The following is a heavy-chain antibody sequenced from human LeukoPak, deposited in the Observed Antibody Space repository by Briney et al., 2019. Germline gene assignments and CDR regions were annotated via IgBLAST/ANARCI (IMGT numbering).Heavy chain of an antibody. CDR1: GGSISSSSYY. CDR2: IYYSGST. Sequence: SETLSLTCTVSGGSISSSSYYWGWIRQPPGKGLEWIGSIYYSGSTYYNPSLKSRVTISVDTSKNQFSLKLSSVTAADTAVYYCARGHSSSWFDPWGQGTLVTVSS. D-gene: IGHD6-13*01. CDR3: ARGHSSSWFDP. J-gene: IGHJ5*02. V-gene: IGHV4-39*07.